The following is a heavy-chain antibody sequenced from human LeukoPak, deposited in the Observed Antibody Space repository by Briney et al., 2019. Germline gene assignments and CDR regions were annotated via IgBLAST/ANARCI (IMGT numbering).Heavy chain of an antibody. CDR1: GYTFTGYY. Sequence: APVKVSYKASGYTFTGYYMHWVRQAPGQGLEWMGWINPNSGGTNYAQKFQGRVTMTRDTSISTAYMELSRLRSDDTAVYYCAAQWLVRIGLFDYWGQGTLVTVSS. V-gene: IGHV1-2*02. CDR3: AAQWLVRIGLFDY. CDR2: INPNSGGT. J-gene: IGHJ4*02. D-gene: IGHD6-19*01.